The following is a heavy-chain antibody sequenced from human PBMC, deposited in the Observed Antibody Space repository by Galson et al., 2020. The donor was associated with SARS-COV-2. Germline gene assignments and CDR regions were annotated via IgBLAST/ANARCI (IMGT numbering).Heavy chain of an antibody. CDR3: ARFYYDSSGYYGWFDP. Sequence: SETLSLTCTVSGGPVSSGSYYWSWIRQPPGKGLEWIGYIYYSGSTNYNPSLKSRVTISVDTSKNQFSLKLSSVTAADTAVYYCARFYYDSSGYYGWFDPWGQGTLVTVSS. CDR2: IYYSGST. CDR1: GGPVSSGSYY. J-gene: IGHJ5*02. V-gene: IGHV4-61*01. D-gene: IGHD3-22*01.